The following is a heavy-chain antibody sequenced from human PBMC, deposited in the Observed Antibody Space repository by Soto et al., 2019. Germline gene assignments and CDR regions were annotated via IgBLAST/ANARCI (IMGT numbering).Heavy chain of an antibody. D-gene: IGHD4-17*01. J-gene: IGHJ4*02. CDR1: GFTFSSYS. Sequence: PGGSLRLSCAASGFTFSSYSMNWVRQAPGKGLEWVSSISSSSSYIYYADSVKGRFTISRDNAKNSLYLQMNSLRAEDTAVYYCAREPPVTTVVYFDYWGQGTLVTVSS. V-gene: IGHV3-21*01. CDR2: ISSSSSYI. CDR3: AREPPVTTVVYFDY.